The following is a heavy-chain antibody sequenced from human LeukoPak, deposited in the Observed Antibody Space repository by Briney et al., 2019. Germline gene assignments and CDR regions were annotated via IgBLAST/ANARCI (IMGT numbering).Heavy chain of an antibody. D-gene: IGHD3-22*01. Sequence: GGSLRLSCAASGFTFSSYAMHWVRQAPGKGLEWVAVISYDGSNEYYADSVKGRFTISRDSSKNTLYLQMNSLRAEDTAVYFCARSSGYYSYFDYWGQGSLVTVSS. V-gene: IGHV3-30*14. J-gene: IGHJ4*02. CDR2: ISYDGSNE. CDR3: ARSSGYYSYFDY. CDR1: GFTFSSYA.